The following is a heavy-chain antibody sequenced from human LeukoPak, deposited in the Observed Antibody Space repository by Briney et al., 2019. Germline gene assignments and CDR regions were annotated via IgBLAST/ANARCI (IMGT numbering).Heavy chain of an antibody. Sequence: PSQTLSLTCSFSGGSISSGDYYWSWIRQPPGKGLEWIGYIYYSGSTYYNPSLQSRVTISVDTSKNQFSLKLSSVTAADTAVYYCARDHYYDSSGTRNFDYWGQGTLVTVSS. CDR1: GGSISSGDYY. J-gene: IGHJ4*02. V-gene: IGHV4-30-4*08. D-gene: IGHD3-22*01. CDR3: ARDHYYDSSGTRNFDY. CDR2: IYYSGST.